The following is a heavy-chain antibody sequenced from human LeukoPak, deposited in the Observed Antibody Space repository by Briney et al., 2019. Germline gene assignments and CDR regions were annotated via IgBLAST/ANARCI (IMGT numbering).Heavy chain of an antibody. Sequence: PGGSLRLSCAASGFTFSNYGMHWVRQAPGKGLEWVAFTRSDGNDKYYADSVKGRFTISRDNSKNMLYMQVNSLRPEDTAVYYCAGDFDYWGQGTLVTVSS. CDR1: GFTFSNYG. V-gene: IGHV3-30*02. J-gene: IGHJ4*02. CDR2: TRSDGNDK. CDR3: AGDFDY.